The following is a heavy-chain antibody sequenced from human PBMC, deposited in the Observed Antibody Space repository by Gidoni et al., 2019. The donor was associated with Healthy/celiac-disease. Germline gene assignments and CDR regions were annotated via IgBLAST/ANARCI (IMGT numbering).Heavy chain of an antibody. Sequence: QVQLVPSGAEVQKLSASVKVSCKPSEYTFTSYAMHWVPQAPGQRLEWMGWINAGNGNTKYSQKFQGRVTITRDTSASTAYMELSSLRSEDTAVYYCAIAVVATIRIDYWGQGTLVTVSS. V-gene: IGHV1-3*01. J-gene: IGHJ4*02. D-gene: IGHD5-12*01. CDR1: EYTFTSYA. CDR2: INAGNGNT. CDR3: AIAVVATIRIDY.